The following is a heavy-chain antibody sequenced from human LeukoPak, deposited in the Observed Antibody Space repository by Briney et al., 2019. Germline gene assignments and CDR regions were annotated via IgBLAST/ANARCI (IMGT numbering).Heavy chain of an antibody. CDR3: ARAGNGWYHYYYYMDV. CDR1: GFTFSDYY. D-gene: IGHD6-19*01. Sequence: GGSLRLSCAASGFTFSDYYMSWIRQAPGKGQEWVSYISSSGRTSYYADSVKGRFTISRDNANNSLYLQMNSLRAEDTAVYYCARAGNGWYHYYYYMDVWGKGTTVTISS. J-gene: IGHJ6*03. V-gene: IGHV3-11*01. CDR2: ISSSGRTS.